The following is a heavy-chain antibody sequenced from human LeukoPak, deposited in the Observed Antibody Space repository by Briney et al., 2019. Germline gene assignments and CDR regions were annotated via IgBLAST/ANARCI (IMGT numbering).Heavy chain of an antibody. CDR2: IRYDGSNK. D-gene: IGHD5-18*01. Sequence: PGGSLRLSCAASGFTFSSYGMHWVRQAPGKGLEWVAFIRYDGSNKYYADSVKGRFTISRDNSKNTLYLQMNSLRAEDTAVYYCAKDYTAMASYYYYYMDVWGKGTTVTVSS. CDR3: AKDYTAMASYYYYYMDV. CDR1: GFTFSSYG. J-gene: IGHJ6*03. V-gene: IGHV3-30*02.